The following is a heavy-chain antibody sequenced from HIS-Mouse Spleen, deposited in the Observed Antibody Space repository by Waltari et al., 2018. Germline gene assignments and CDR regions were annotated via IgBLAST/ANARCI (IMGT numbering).Heavy chain of an antibody. Sequence: QVQLVQSGAEVKKPGASVKVSCKASGYTFPGYYMHWLRQAPGQGLEWMGWINPNSGGTNYAQKFQGRVTMTRDTSISTAYMELSRLRSDDTAVYYCAREPLRDGYNSYYYYGMDVWGQGTTVTVSS. V-gene: IGHV1-2*02. CDR3: AREPLRDGYNSYYYYGMDV. D-gene: IGHD5-12*01. CDR2: INPNSGGT. J-gene: IGHJ6*02. CDR1: GYTFPGYY.